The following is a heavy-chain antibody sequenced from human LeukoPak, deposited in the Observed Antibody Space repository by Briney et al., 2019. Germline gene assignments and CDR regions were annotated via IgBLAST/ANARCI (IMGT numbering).Heavy chain of an antibody. V-gene: IGHV1-46*01. J-gene: IGHJ6*03. D-gene: IGHD1-26*01. CDR2: INPSGGTT. CDR3: ARDGGSGYNYYYMDV. CDR1: GYTFTSSY. Sequence: ASVKVSCKASGYTFTSSYIHWVRQAPGQGLEWMGIINPSGGTTIYAQKFQGRVTMTRDTSTSTVYMELSSLRSEDTAVYYCARDGGSGYNYYYMDVWGKGTTVTISS.